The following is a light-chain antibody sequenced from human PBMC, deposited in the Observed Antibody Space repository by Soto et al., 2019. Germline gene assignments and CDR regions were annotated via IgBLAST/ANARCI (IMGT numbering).Light chain of an antibody. V-gene: IGKV1-39*01. CDR2: GSS. CDR1: QSIRNF. CDR3: HQSFITSPLT. J-gene: IGKJ3*01. Sequence: DIQMTQSPSSLSASVGDRVTITCRARQSIRNFLNWYQQKPGEAPKLLISGSSTLQSGVPSRFSGSGYGTDFTRTINNPPPEDFATYCCHQSFITSPLTFGHGSKVEIK.